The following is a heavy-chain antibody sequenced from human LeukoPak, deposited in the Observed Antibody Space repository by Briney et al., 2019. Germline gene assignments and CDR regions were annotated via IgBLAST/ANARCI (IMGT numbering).Heavy chain of an antibody. D-gene: IGHD1-26*01. Sequence: GASVKVSCKASGGTFSSYAISWVRQAPGQGLEWMGGIIPIFGTANYAQKFQGRVTITADESTSTAYMELSSLRSEDTAVYYCARSSRYSGSYLPPHYYGMDVWGQGTTVTVSS. V-gene: IGHV1-69*13. CDR1: GGTFSSYA. CDR3: ARSSRYSGSYLPPHYYGMDV. CDR2: IIPIFGTA. J-gene: IGHJ6*02.